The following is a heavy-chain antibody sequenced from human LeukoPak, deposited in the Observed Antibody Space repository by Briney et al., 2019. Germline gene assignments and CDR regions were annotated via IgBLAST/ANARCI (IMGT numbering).Heavy chain of an antibody. CDR2: ISAYNGNT. CDR1: GYTFTGYY. J-gene: IGHJ4*02. D-gene: IGHD3-22*01. Sequence: WASVKVSCKASGYTFTGYYVHWVRQAPGQGLEWMGWISAYNGNTNYAQKLQGRVTMTTDTSTSTAYMELRSLRSDDTAVYYCARDTSGYCVYWGQGTLVTVSS. CDR3: ARDTSGYCVY. V-gene: IGHV1-18*04.